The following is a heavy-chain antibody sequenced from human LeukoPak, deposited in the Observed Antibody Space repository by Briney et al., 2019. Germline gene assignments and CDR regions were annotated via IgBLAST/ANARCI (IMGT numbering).Heavy chain of an antibody. CDR1: GGSFSGYY. D-gene: IGHD6-19*01. CDR2: INHSGST. J-gene: IGHJ4*02. V-gene: IGHV4-34*01. Sequence: SETLSLTCTVYGGSFSGYYWSWIRQPPGKGLEWIGEINHSGSTNYNPSLKSRVTISVDTSKNQFSLKLSSVTAADTAVYYCASSLGGSSGWYAYFDYWGQGTLVTVSS. CDR3: ASSLGGSSGWYAYFDY.